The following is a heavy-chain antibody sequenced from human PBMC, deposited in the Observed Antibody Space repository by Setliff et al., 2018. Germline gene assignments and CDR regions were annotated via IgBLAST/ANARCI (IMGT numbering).Heavy chain of an antibody. D-gene: IGHD3-10*01. CDR2: IYWDDVK. CDR3: AHRGGYGADSLYYFDV. V-gene: IGHV2-5*02. Sequence: SGPTLVNPTQTLTLTCSFSGFSLRSSGMAVGWIRQPPGKALEWLALIYWDDVKRYSPFLKNRLTITQDTSRNQVVLTLTNMDPVDTATYYCAHRGGYGADSLYYFDVWGQGTLVTVSS. J-gene: IGHJ4*01. CDR1: GFSLRSSGMA.